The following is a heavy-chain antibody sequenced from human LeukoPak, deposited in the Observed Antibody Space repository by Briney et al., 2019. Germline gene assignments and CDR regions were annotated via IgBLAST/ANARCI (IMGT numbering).Heavy chain of an antibody. Sequence: SDTLSLTCTVSGGSISSGGYYWSWIRQHPGKGLEWIGYIYYSGRTYYNPSLKSRVTISVDTSKNQFSLKLSSVTAADTAVYYCARGFCSSTSCFGGWFDPWGQGTLVTVSS. CDR2: IYYSGRT. CDR3: ARGFCSSTSCFGGWFDP. CDR1: GGSISSGGYY. J-gene: IGHJ5*02. D-gene: IGHD2-2*01. V-gene: IGHV4-61*08.